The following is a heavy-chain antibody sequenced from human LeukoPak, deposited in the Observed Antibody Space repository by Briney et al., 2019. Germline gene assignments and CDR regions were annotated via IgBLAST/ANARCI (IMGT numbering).Heavy chain of an antibody. CDR1: GYTFTDYS. CDR2: INPDSGGT. V-gene: IGHV1-2*02. Sequence: ASVKVSCKASGYTFTDYSMYWVRQAPGQGLEWMGWINPDSGGTIYGQKFQGRVTMTRDTSISTAYMELSRLTSDDTAVYYCARGQFSSSWSDSWFDPWGQGTLVTVSS. CDR3: ARGQFSSSWSDSWFDP. J-gene: IGHJ5*02. D-gene: IGHD6-13*01.